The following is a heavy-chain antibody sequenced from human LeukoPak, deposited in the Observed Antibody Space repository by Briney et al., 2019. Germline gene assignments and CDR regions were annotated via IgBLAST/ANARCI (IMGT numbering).Heavy chain of an antibody. CDR1: GYTFTSYG. J-gene: IGHJ4*02. V-gene: IGHV1-18*01. Sequence: GASVKVSCKASGYTFTSYGISWVRQAPGQGLEWMGWISAYNGNTNYAQKLQGRVTMTTDTSTSTAYMELRSLRSDDTAVYYCARDEMVRGVIIVDYWGQGTLVTVSS. CDR3: ARDEMVRGVIIVDY. D-gene: IGHD3-10*01. CDR2: ISAYNGNT.